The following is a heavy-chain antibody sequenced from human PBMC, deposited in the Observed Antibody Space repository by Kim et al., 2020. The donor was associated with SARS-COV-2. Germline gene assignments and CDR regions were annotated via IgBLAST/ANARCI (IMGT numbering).Heavy chain of an antibody. J-gene: IGHJ6*02. CDR2: ISYDGSNK. D-gene: IGHD3-9*01. V-gene: IGHV3-33*05. CDR1: GFTLSSYG. CDR3: ARDFYWVDILTGYYPVRYYYYYYGMDV. Sequence: GGSLRLSCAASGFTLSSYGMHWVRQAPGKGREWVADISYDGSNKYYADSVKGRFTISRDNYKNTLYLQMNSLRAEDTAVYYCARDFYWVDILTGYYPVRYYYYYYGMDVWGQGTTVTVSS.